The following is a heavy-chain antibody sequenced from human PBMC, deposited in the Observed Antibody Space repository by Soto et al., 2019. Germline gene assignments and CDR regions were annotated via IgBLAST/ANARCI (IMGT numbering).Heavy chain of an antibody. CDR3: ARRPDYGDYWYFDL. V-gene: IGHV4-59*08. CDR2: IYYSGSA. D-gene: IGHD4-17*01. J-gene: IGHJ2*01. CDR1: GGSIGSYQ. Sequence: QVQLQESGPGLVKSSETLSLTCTVSGGSIGSYQWSWIRQPPGKGLEWIGYIYYSGSADYNPSLKSRVTMSVDTSRDQFSLDLDSVTAADTAVYYCARRPDYGDYWYFDLWGRGTLVTVSS.